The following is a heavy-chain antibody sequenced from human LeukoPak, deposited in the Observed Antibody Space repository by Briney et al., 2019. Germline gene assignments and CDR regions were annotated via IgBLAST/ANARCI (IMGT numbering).Heavy chain of an antibody. V-gene: IGHV3-30*04. J-gene: IGHJ6*04. CDR3: ARDQAVSGSNYYYGVDV. CDR2: RSYDGANK. D-gene: IGHD6-19*01. Sequence: GGSLRLSCAASGFTFSSYAMHWVRQAPGKGLEWVAVRSYDGANKHYADSVKGRFTISRDNSKNTLYLEMNSLRAEGTAVYYCARDQAVSGSNYYYGVDVWGEGTTVTVSS. CDR1: GFTFSSYA.